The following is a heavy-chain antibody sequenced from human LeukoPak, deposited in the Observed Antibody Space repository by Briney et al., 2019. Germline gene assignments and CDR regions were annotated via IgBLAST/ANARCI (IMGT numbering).Heavy chain of an antibody. J-gene: IGHJ6*04. Sequence: SETLSLTCAVSGYSISSDNYWVWIRQPPGQGLEWTGGIYHSGSTYYNPSLKSRVTMSVDTSKNQFSLKLSSVTAADTAVYYCARLARLTLIRGVTGYHSLDVWGKGTKVTVSS. V-gene: IGHV4-38-2*01. CDR1: GYSISSDNY. D-gene: IGHD3-10*01. CDR2: IYHSGST. CDR3: ARLARLTLIRGVTGYHSLDV.